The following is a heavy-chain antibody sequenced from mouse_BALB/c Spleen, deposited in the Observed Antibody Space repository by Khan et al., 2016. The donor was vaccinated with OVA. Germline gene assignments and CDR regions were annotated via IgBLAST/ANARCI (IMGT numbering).Heavy chain of an antibody. D-gene: IGHD2-14*01. Sequence: QVQLKESGAELARPGASVKMSCKASGYTFTSYTIHWIKKRPGQGLEWIGYINPSNGYTNYNQKFKDKATLTTDKSSTTAYLQLSSLTSDDSTVYNCVRDGAYHRNDDWVAYWGQGTLVTVSA. CDR2: INPSNGYT. CDR1: GYTFTSYT. CDR3: VRDGAYHRNDDWVAY. J-gene: IGHJ3*01. V-gene: IGHV1-4*01.